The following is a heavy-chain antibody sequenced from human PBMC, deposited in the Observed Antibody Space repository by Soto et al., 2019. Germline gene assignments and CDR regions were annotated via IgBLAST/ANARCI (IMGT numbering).Heavy chain of an antibody. J-gene: IGHJ6*02. CDR2: IYPDDSDT. Sequence: GESLKISCKGSGYTFTTYWIGWMRQLPGKGLEWMGIIYPDDSDTKYSPSFQGHVTISADKSINTAYLQWSSLTASDTAMYYCARQRQLRPHGMDVWGQGTTVTVSS. CDR3: ARQRQLRPHGMDV. CDR1: GYTFTTYW. V-gene: IGHV5-51*01. D-gene: IGHD2-2*01.